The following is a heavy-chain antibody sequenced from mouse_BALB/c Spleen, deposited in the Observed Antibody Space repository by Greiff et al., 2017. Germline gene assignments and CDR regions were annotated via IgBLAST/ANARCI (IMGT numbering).Heavy chain of an antibody. V-gene: IGHV1S137*01. Sequence: VQLQQSGAELVRPGVSVKISCKGSGYTFTDYAMHWVKQSHAKSLEWIGVISTYYGDASYNQKFKGKATMTVDKSSSTAYMELARLTSEDSAIYYCARDGYYGSSDYWGQGTTLTVSS. CDR1: GYTFTDYA. CDR3: ARDGYYGSSDY. CDR2: ISTYYGDA. J-gene: IGHJ2*01. D-gene: IGHD1-1*01.